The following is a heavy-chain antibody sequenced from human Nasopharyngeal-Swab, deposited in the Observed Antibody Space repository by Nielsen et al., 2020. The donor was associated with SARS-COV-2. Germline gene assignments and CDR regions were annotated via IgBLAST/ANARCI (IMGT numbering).Heavy chain of an antibody. D-gene: IGHD4-23*01. CDR2: ISWNSGSI. CDR3: AKDISRGDYGGNPGDDAFDI. V-gene: IGHV3-9*01. CDR1: GFTFDDYA. J-gene: IGHJ3*02. Sequence: GGSLRLSCAASGFTFDDYAMHWVRQAPGKGLEWVSGISWNSGSIGYADSVKGRFTISRDNAKNSLYLQMNSLRAEDTALYYCAKDISRGDYGGNPGDDAFDIWGQGTMVTVSS.